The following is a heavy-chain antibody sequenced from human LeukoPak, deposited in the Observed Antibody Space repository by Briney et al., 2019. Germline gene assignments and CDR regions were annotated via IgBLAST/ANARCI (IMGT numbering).Heavy chain of an antibody. Sequence: GGSLRLSCAASGFTFSSYGMHWVRQAPGEGLEWVAVISYDGSNKYYADSVKGRFTISRDNSKNTLYLQMNSLRAEDTAVYYCAKGSFSPYYYYGMDVWGQGTTVTVSS. CDR3: AKGSFSPYYYYGMDV. CDR1: GFTFSSYG. V-gene: IGHV3-30*18. CDR2: ISYDGSNK. D-gene: IGHD1-26*01. J-gene: IGHJ6*02.